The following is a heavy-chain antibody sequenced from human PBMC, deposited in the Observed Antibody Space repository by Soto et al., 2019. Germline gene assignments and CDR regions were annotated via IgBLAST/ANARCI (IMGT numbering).Heavy chain of an antibody. D-gene: IGHD2-2*01. J-gene: IGHJ6*02. CDR2: VIPFFGTA. CDR3: AIDRRYCSSTSCYLEDYYYYYGMDV. Sequence: QVQLVQSGAEVKKPGSSVKVSCKASGGTFSSYAISWVRQAPGQGLEWMGGVIPFFGTANYAQKFQGRVTITADDSTSIAYMELRSLRSEDTAVYYCAIDRRYCSSTSCYLEDYYYYYGMDVWGQGTTVTVSS. V-gene: IGHV1-69*01. CDR1: GGTFSSYA.